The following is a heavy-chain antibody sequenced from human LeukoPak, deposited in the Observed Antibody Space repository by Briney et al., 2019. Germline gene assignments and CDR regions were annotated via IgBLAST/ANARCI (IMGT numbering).Heavy chain of an antibody. V-gene: IGHV4-34*01. CDR1: GGSFSGYY. CDR3: ARGRTVSGVSRSGWFDP. J-gene: IGHJ5*02. Sequence: SETLSLTCAVYGGSFSGYYWSWIRQPPGKGLEWIGEINHSGSTNYNPSLKSRVTISVDTSKNQFSLKLSSVTAADTAVYDCARGRTVSGVSRSGWFDPWGQGTLVTVAS. D-gene: IGHD2-15*01. CDR2: INHSGST.